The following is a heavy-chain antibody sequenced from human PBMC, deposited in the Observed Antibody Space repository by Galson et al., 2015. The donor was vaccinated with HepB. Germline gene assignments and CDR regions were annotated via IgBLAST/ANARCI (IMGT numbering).Heavy chain of an antibody. J-gene: IGHJ4*02. D-gene: IGHD5-24*01. V-gene: IGHV4-39*07. CDR2: GST. Sequence: GSTYYNPSLKSRVTISVDKSKNQFSLKLSSVTAADTAVYYCARDYGEKAMGSYGYWGQGTLVTVSS. CDR3: ARDYGEKAMGSYGY.